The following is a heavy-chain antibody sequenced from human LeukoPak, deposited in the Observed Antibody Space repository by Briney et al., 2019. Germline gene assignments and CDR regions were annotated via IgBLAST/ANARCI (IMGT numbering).Heavy chain of an antibody. V-gene: IGHV3-30*02. D-gene: IGHD5-18*01. J-gene: IGHJ6*03. Sequence: PGGSLRLSCAASGFALSSYVMHCVRQAPGKGREWVAFIRYDGNNKDYADSVKGRFTISRDNSKNTPYLQMNSLSSEDEAADYCAKSGGYSYENYYYYMDVWGKATTVTVSS. CDR3: AKSGGYSYENYYYYMDV. CDR1: GFALSSYV. CDR2: IRYDGNNK.